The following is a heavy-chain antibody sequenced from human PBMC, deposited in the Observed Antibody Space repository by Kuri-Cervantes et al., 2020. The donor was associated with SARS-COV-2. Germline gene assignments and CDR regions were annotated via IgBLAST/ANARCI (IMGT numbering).Heavy chain of an antibody. J-gene: IGHJ6*02. CDR1: GGSISSSSYY. Sequence: GSLRLSCTVSGGSISSSSYYWGWIRQPPGKGLEWIGEINHSGSTNYNPSLKSRVTISVDTSKNQFSLKLSSVTAADTAVYYCARGYCSSTSCYAHDFYGMDVWGQGTTVTVSS. CDR2: INHSGST. V-gene: IGHV4-39*07. CDR3: ARGYCSSTSCYAHDFYGMDV. D-gene: IGHD2-2*01.